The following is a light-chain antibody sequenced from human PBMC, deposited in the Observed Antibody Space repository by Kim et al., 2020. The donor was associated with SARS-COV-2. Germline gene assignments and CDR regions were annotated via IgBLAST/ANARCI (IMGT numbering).Light chain of an antibody. J-gene: IGKJ1*01. CDR2: GAS. V-gene: IGKV3-20*01. CDR1: QSVSSSY. Sequence: SPGERATLSCRASQSVSSSYLAWYQQKPGQAPRLLIYGASSRATGIPDRFSGSGSGTDFTLTISRLEPEDFAVYYCQQYGRSPWTFGQGTKVDI. CDR3: QQYGRSPWT.